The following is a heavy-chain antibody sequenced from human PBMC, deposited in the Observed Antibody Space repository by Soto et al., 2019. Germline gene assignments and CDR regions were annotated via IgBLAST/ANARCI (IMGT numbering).Heavy chain of an antibody. D-gene: IGHD3-9*01. V-gene: IGHV1-2*02. CDR3: ARERGSEYFYYGLDA. Sequence: ASVKVSCKSSGYTLSGNYIHWVRQAPGQGLEWMGWINPNRDSTNYAAKLQGRVTMTRDTSTSTAYMELSRLTSDDTAVYYCARERGSEYFYYGLDAWGQGTTVTV. CDR1: GYTLSGNY. J-gene: IGHJ6*02. CDR2: INPNRDST.